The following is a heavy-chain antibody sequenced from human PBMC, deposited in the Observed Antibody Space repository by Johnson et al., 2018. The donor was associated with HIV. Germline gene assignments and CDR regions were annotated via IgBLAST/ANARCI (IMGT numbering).Heavy chain of an antibody. D-gene: IGHD3-22*01. CDR2: IYSDGST. V-gene: IGHV3-66*01. J-gene: IGHJ3*02. Sequence: VQLVESGGGLVQPGGSLRLSCAASGFTVSGNYMNWVRQAPGKGLEWVSVIYSDGSTYYADSVQGRFTISRDNSKNTLYLQMNSLRAEDTAVHYCAKVRYYDRDAFDIWGPGTLVTVSP. CDR3: AKVRYYDRDAFDI. CDR1: GFTVSGNY.